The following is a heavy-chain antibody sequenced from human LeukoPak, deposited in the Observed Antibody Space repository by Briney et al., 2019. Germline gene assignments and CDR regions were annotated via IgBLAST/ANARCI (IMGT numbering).Heavy chain of an antibody. CDR1: GFTFTSSA. CDR3: ARVHRGAVAVLDAFDI. J-gene: IGHJ3*02. D-gene: IGHD6-19*01. CDR2: IVVGSGNT. Sequence: SVKVSCKASGFTFTSSAVQWVRQARGQRLEWIGWIVVGSGNTNYAQKFQERVTITRDMSTSTAYMELSSLRSEDTAVYYCARVHRGAVAVLDAFDIWGQGTMVTVSS. V-gene: IGHV1-58*01.